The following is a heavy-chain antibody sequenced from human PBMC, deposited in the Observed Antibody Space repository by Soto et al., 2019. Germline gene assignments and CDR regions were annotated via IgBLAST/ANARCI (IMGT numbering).Heavy chain of an antibody. CDR2: IGTSTSTV. CDR3: ARESAYSFDY. D-gene: IGHD2-15*01. CDR1: GFTFSDYS. Sequence: EVQLVESGGGLVQPGGSLRLSCTASGFTFSDYSMNWVRQAPGKGLEWASYIGTSTSTVYYADSVEGRFSISRDNAKNSLYLQMNSLRAEDTAVYYCARESAYSFDYWGQGILVTVSP. J-gene: IGHJ4*02. V-gene: IGHV3-48*01.